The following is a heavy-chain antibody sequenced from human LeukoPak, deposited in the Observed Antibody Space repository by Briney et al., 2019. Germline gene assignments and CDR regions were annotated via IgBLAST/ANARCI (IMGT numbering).Heavy chain of an antibody. CDR2: IWYDGSNK. D-gene: IGHD4/OR15-4a*01. J-gene: IGHJ4*02. V-gene: IGHV3-33*01. CDR3: ARDRSARTYFDY. Sequence: GGSLRLSCAASGFTFSSYGMHWVRQAPGKGLEWVAVIWYDGSNKYYADSVKGRFTISRDNSKNTLYLQMNSLRAEDTAVYYCARDRSARTYFDYWGQGTLVTVSS. CDR1: GFTFSSYG.